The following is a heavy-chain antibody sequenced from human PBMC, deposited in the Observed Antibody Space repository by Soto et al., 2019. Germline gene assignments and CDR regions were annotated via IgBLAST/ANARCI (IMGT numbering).Heavy chain of an antibody. V-gene: IGHV3-7*01. CDR2: ISPDGSAQ. CDR1: GFSFSTSW. CDR3: ASLLGTATTFLS. J-gene: IGHJ5*02. Sequence: EVLLVESGGGLVQPGGSLRLSCAASGFSFSTSWMSWVRQAPGRGLEWVASISPDGSAQHHVDSVKGRFTISRDNAKKSVFLQMNSLRADDTSVYYCASLLGTATTFLSWGQGTLVTVSS. D-gene: IGHD1-1*01.